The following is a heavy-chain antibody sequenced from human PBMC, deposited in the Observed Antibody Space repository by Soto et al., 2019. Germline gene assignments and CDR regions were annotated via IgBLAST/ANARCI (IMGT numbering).Heavy chain of an antibody. D-gene: IGHD3-10*01. V-gene: IGHV3-23*01. J-gene: IGHJ4*02. CDR3: AKDANYYGSGSFYGY. CDR2: ISGSGGST. CDR1: GLTFSNYA. Sequence: QPGGSLRLSCAASGLTFSNYAMSWVRQAPGKGLEWVSSISGSGGSTFYADSVKGRFTISRDNSRNTLYLQMNSLRADDTAIYYCAKDANYYGSGSFYGYWGQGTLVTVSS.